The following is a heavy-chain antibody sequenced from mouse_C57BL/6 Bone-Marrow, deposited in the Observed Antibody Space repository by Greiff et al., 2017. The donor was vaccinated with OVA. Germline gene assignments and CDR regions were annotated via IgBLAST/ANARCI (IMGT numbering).Heavy chain of an antibody. V-gene: IGHV1-5*01. Sequence: EVKLVESGTVLARPGASVKMSCTTSGYTFTSYWMHWVKQRPGQGLEWIGAIYPGNSDTSYTQKFKGKATLTAATSATTAYMELSRLTYEDSAVYYSTGVYDGRDYWGQGTTLTVSS. D-gene: IGHD2-3*01. CDR2: IYPGNSDT. CDR1: GYTFTSYW. J-gene: IGHJ2*01. CDR3: TGVYDGRDY.